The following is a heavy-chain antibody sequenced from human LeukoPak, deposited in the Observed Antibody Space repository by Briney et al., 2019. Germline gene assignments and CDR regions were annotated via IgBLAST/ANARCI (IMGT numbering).Heavy chain of an antibody. V-gene: IGHV4-59*01. Sequence: SETLSLTCTVSGDSIRSYYWSWIRQPPGKGLEWIGYIYYSGSSNYNPSLKSRVTISVDTSKNQFSLKLSSVTAADTAVYYCARDPGNSGWPWSWFDPWGQGTLVTVSS. CDR1: GDSIRSYY. CDR3: ARDPGNSGWPWSWFDP. D-gene: IGHD6-19*01. J-gene: IGHJ5*02. CDR2: IYYSGSS.